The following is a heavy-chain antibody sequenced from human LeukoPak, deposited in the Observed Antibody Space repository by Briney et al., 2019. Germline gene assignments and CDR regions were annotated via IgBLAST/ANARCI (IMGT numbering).Heavy chain of an antibody. CDR1: GFTFTSYA. V-gene: IGHV3-23*01. J-gene: IGHJ4*02. Sequence: GGSLRLSCAASGFTFTSYAMSWVRQAPGKGLEWISVISGSGGSTYIVDSVKGRFTISRDNSKNTLYLQMNSLRAEDTAVYYCAKSGYSSGRALDYWGQGTLVTVSS. CDR3: AKSGYSSGRALDY. D-gene: IGHD6-19*01. CDR2: ISGSGGST.